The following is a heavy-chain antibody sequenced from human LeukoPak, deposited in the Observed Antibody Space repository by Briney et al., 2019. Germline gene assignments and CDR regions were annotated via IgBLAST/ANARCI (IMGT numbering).Heavy chain of an antibody. V-gene: IGHV4-34*01. Sequence: SETLSLTCAVYGGSFSGYYWSWIRQPPGKGLEWIGEINHSGSTNYNPSLKSRVTISVDTSKNQFSLKLSSVTAADTAVYYCARSPEGGQDDYGVPFDYWGQGTLVTVSS. CDR2: INHSGST. D-gene: IGHD4-17*01. CDR3: ARSPEGGQDDYGVPFDY. J-gene: IGHJ4*02. CDR1: GGSFSGYY.